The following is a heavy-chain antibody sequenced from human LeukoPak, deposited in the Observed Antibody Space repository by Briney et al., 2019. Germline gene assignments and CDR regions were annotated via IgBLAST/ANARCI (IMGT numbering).Heavy chain of an antibody. CDR2: VYASGSA. CDR1: GASISNYF. CDR3: ARDWGNV. V-gene: IGHV4-4*07. Sequence: SETLSLPCTVSGASISNYFWSWIRQPAGKRLEWIGRVYASGSANYNPSFESRATMSIDTSMSQFSLTLGSMTAADTAVYFCARDWGNVWGQGTTVTVSS. D-gene: IGHD3-16*01. J-gene: IGHJ6*02.